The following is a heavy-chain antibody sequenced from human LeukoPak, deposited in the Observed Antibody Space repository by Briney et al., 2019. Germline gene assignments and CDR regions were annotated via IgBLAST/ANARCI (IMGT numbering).Heavy chain of an antibody. CDR2: INPNSGGT. D-gene: IGHD3-16*01. Sequence: ASVTVSCKASGYTFTGYYMHWVRQAPGQGIEWMGWINPNSGGTNYAKKFQGRVTMTRETTISTDYMEMRRLRSDETAADYCLRGVSYFYHLWGQGTLVTVSS. CDR1: GYTFTGYY. CDR3: LRGVSYFYHL. V-gene: IGHV1-2*02. J-gene: IGHJ4*02.